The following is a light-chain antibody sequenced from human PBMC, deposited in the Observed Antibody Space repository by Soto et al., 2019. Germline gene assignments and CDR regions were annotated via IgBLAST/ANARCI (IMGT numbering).Light chain of an antibody. J-gene: IGKJ5*01. Sequence: EIVLTQSPATLSLSPGERATLSCRASQGVSSYLVWYQQNPGQAPRLLIYDASNRATGIPARFSGSGSGTDFTLTISSLEPEDFAVYFCQQRSNRPLTFGQGTRLEIK. CDR1: QGVSSY. CDR2: DAS. CDR3: QQRSNRPLT. V-gene: IGKV3-11*01.